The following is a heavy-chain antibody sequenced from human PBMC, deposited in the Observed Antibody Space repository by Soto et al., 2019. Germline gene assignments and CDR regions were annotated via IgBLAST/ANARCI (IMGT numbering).Heavy chain of an antibody. J-gene: IGHJ4*02. CDR1: GFTFSSYA. V-gene: IGHV3-30-3*01. CDR2: ISSDIITT. CDR3: ARGRRYASSSIDS. D-gene: IGHD6-6*01. Sequence: GGSLRLSCSASGFTFSSYAVHWVRQPPGKGLEWVALISSDIITTNYADSVKGRFSISRDNSRNTVYLQINSPRPEDTAVYFCARGRRYASSSIDSWGQGTMVTVYS.